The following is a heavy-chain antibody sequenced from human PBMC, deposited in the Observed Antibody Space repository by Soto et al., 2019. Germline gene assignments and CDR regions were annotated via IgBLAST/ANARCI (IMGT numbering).Heavy chain of an antibody. Sequence: QVQLLQSGADVKKPWASVKVSCKASGYTFTSYGITWVRQAPGQGLEWMGWVSAYNGNTNYAQKFQGRVTLTTDTSTSTAYMELRSLRSDDAAVYYCASCSIAATGPYGMDVWGQGTTVTVSS. D-gene: IGHD6-13*01. CDR1: GYTFTSYG. CDR2: VSAYNGNT. V-gene: IGHV1-18*01. J-gene: IGHJ6*02. CDR3: ASCSIAATGPYGMDV.